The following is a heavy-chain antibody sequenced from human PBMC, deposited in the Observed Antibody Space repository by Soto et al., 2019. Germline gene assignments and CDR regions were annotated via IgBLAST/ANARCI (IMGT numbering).Heavy chain of an antibody. D-gene: IGHD6-19*01. V-gene: IGHV1-2*02. Sequence: QVQLVQSGAEVKKPGASVKVSCKASGYTISGYYIHWVRQAPGQGLEWMGWINPHSGATNYAQKLQGRVTLNRDTSFSTTYMELTRLESGDTALYYCARGASSGWYPIDYWGQGTLVTVSS. CDR3: ARGASSGWYPIDY. J-gene: IGHJ4*02. CDR1: GYTISGYY. CDR2: INPHSGAT.